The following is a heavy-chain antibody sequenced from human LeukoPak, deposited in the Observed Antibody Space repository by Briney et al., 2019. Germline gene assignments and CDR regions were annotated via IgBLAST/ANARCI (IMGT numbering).Heavy chain of an antibody. CDR2: MNPNSGNT. V-gene: IGHV1-8*01. D-gene: IGHD3-9*01. Sequence: ASVKVSCKASGYTFTSYDINWVRQATGQGLEWMGWMNPNSGNTGYAQKFQGRVTMTRNTSISTAYMELSSLRSEDTAVYYCARGRYFDWLSPSDLNAFDIWGQGTMVTVSS. CDR3: ARGRYFDWLSPSDLNAFDI. J-gene: IGHJ3*02. CDR1: GYTFTSYD.